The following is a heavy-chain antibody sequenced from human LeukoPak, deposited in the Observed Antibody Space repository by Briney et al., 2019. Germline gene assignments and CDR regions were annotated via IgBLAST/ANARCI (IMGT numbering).Heavy chain of an antibody. D-gene: IGHD1-7*01. CDR1: GFTFSSYS. Sequence: GGSLRLSCAASGFTFSSYSMNWVRQAPGKGLEWVSSISSSSSYIYYEDSVKGRFTISRDNAKNSLYLQMNSLRAEDTAVYYCARDSGNYLDAFDIWGQGTMVTVSS. V-gene: IGHV3-21*01. CDR2: ISSSSSYI. J-gene: IGHJ3*02. CDR3: ARDSGNYLDAFDI.